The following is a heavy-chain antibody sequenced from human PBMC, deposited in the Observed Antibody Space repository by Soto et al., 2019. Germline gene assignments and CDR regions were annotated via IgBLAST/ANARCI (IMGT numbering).Heavy chain of an antibody. Sequence: GDSLKISCQGSGYSFTSYWIGWVRQMPGKGMERKGIIYPGDSDTRYSPSFQGQVTISADKSISTAYLQWSSLKASDTAMYYCARAYNWNDRDAFDIWGQGTMLTVSS. CDR1: GYSFTSYW. CDR2: IYPGDSDT. D-gene: IGHD1-1*01. J-gene: IGHJ3*02. CDR3: ARAYNWNDRDAFDI. V-gene: IGHV5-51*01.